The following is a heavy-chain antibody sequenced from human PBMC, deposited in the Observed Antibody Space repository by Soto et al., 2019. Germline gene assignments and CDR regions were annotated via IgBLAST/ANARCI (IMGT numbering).Heavy chain of an antibody. V-gene: IGHV4-59*01. Sequence: LSPKCTISSAFIRRYHWRLIRPYPGKGLQGIGYLYNTGSTIYNPSLKSRVTISVDTSKNQFSLKMNSVTAADTAVYYCARVSRDVLVAAAISYYYYGMDVWGQGT. CDR3: ARVSRDVLVAAAISYYYYGMDV. D-gene: IGHD2-2*02. CDR1: SAFIRRYH. CDR2: LYNTGST. J-gene: IGHJ6*02.